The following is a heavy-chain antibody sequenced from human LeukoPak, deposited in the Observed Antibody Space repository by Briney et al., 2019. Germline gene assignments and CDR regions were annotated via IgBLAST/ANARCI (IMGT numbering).Heavy chain of an antibody. D-gene: IGHD6-13*01. V-gene: IGHV4-31*03. CDR2: IYYSGST. Sequence: SETLSLTCTVSGGSISSGGYYWNWIRQHPGKGLEWIGYIYYSGSTYYNPSLKSRVTISIDTSKDQFSLKLSSVTAADTAVYYCARGGSWYGSLVYWGQGALVTVSS. CDR3: ARGGSWYGSLVY. J-gene: IGHJ4*02. CDR1: GGSISSGGYY.